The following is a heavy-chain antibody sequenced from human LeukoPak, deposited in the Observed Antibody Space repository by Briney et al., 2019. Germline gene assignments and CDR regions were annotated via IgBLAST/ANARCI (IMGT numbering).Heavy chain of an antibody. D-gene: IGHD2-2*01. J-gene: IGHJ4*02. CDR1: GFTFSEHS. Sequence: PGGSLRLSCTASGFTFSEHSMNWVRQAPGKGLEWVSYISMKSKSIYYADSVRGRFIISRDNAKNSLYLQMNSLRAEDTAVYYCARATKYQLPHFDYWGQGTLVTVSS. CDR2: ISMKSKSI. V-gene: IGHV3-48*01. CDR3: ARATKYQLPHFDY.